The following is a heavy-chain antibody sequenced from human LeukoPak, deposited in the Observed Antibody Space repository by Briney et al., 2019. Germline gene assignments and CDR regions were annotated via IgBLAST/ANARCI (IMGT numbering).Heavy chain of an antibody. D-gene: IGHD3-3*01. CDR3: AKDGERFLEWLPPLGY. Sequence: GGSLRLSCAASGFTFSSYAMSWVRQAPGKGLEWVPAMSGSAGSTYYADSVKGRITISRDNSKNMLYLEMNSLRAEDTAVYYCAKDGERFLEWLPPLGYWGQGTLVTVSS. CDR2: MSGSAGST. CDR1: GFTFSSYA. V-gene: IGHV3-23*01. J-gene: IGHJ4*02.